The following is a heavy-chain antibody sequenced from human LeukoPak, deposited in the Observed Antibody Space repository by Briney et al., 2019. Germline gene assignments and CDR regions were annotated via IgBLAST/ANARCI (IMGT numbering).Heavy chain of an antibody. D-gene: IGHD3-10*01. CDR2: ISAYNGNT. CDR3: AKGGSLLWFGELTTPPDFFDY. CDR1: GYTFTSYG. V-gene: IGHV1-18*01. Sequence: ASVKVSCKASGYTFTSYGISWVRQAPGQGLEWMGWISAYNGNTNYAQKLQGRVTMTTDTSTSTAYMELRSLRSDDTAVYYCAKGGSLLWFGELTTPPDFFDYWGEGTLVTVSS. J-gene: IGHJ4*02.